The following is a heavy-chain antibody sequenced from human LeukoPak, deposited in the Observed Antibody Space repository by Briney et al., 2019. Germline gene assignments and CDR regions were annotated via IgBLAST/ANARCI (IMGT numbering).Heavy chain of an antibody. CDR2: LNWNGDVT. D-gene: IGHD3-10*01. CDR3: ARGYGAGNYRRPFYGMDV. J-gene: IGHJ6*02. V-gene: IGHV3-20*04. Sequence: GGSLRLSCAASGFTFNDYGMTWVRQGPGKGLEWVAGLNWNGDVTRYADSVKGRFIINRDNAKNSFYLQMDSLRAEDTAFYYCARGYGAGNYRRPFYGMDVWGQGTPVTVSS. CDR1: GFTFNDYG.